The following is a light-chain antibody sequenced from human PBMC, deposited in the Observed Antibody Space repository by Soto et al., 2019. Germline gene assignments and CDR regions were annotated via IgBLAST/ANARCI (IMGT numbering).Light chain of an antibody. CDR1: SSDVGAHDY. Sequence: QSALTQPPSASGSPGQSVTISCTGTSSDVGAHDYVSWYQQHPGKAPKLMIYEVSKRPSGVPDRFSGSKSGNTASLTVSGLQAEDEADYFCSSHGGSRVLGGGTKLTVL. CDR3: SSHGGSRV. J-gene: IGLJ3*02. CDR2: EVS. V-gene: IGLV2-8*01.